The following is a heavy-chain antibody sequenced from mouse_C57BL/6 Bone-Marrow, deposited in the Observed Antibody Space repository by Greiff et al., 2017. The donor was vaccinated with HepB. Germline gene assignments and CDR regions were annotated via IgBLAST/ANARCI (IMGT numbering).Heavy chain of an antibody. Sequence: QVQLQQSGAELARPGASVKMSCKASGYTFTSYTMHWVKQRPGQGLEWIGYINPSSGYTKYNQKFKDKATLTADKSSSTAYMQLSSLTSEDSAVYDCARWGDGSHYYAMDYWGQGTSVTVSS. CDR1: GYTFTSYT. CDR2: INPSSGYT. D-gene: IGHD2-3*01. V-gene: IGHV1-4*01. CDR3: ARWGDGSHYYAMDY. J-gene: IGHJ4*01.